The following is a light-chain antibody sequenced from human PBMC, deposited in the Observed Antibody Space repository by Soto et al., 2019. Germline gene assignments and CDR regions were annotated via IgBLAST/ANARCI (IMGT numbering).Light chain of an antibody. CDR2: EVN. Sequence: QSALTQPPSASGSPGQSVTISCTGTSSDVGGYNYVSWYQQHPGKVPKLMVYEVNKRPSGVPDRFSGSKSGNMASLTVSGLQAEDEADYYCTSYAGGNNVFGTGTKLTV. V-gene: IGLV2-8*01. CDR1: SSDVGGYNY. CDR3: TSYAGGNNV. J-gene: IGLJ1*01.